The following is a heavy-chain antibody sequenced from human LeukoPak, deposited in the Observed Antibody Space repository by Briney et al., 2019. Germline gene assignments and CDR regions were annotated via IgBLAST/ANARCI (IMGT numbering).Heavy chain of an antibody. V-gene: IGHV3-30*18. CDR2: ISYDGSNK. Sequence: GGSLRLSCAASGFTFSSYGMHWVRQAPGKGLEWVAVISYDGSNKYYADSVKCLFTISRDNSKNTLYLQMNSLRAEDTAVYYCANGWGYYDSSGYYHGSFDYWGQGTLVTVSS. CDR3: ANGWGYYDSSGYYHGSFDY. J-gene: IGHJ4*02. CDR1: GFTFSSYG. D-gene: IGHD3-22*01.